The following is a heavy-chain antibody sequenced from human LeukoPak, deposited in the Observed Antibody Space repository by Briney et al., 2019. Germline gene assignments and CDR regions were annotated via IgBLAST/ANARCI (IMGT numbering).Heavy chain of an antibody. J-gene: IGHJ4*02. D-gene: IGHD4-23*01. CDR2: LSYDGSNK. CDR1: GFTFSSYA. CDR3: ARDRGFGLRWRESNFDY. V-gene: IGHV3-30*04. Sequence: PGGSLRLSCAASGFTFSSYAMHWVRQAPGKGLEWVAVLSYDGSNKYYADSVKGRFTISRDNSKNTLYLQMSSLRAEDTAVYYCARDRGFGLRWRESNFDYWGQGTLVTVSS.